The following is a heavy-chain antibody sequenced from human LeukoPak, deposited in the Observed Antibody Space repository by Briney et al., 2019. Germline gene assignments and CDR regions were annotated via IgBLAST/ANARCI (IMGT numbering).Heavy chain of an antibody. V-gene: IGHV4-59*08. Sequence: PSETLSLTCTVSGASISSDYWSWIRQPPGKGLEWIGYIYHCGHNMSNPSLKTRVTISIHTPNTQFSLKQPSCTRGDRPVLYWARHSFQNPFDYWGPGTLVSVSS. CDR2: IYHCGHN. CDR3: ARHSFQNPFDY. J-gene: IGHJ4*02. CDR1: GASISSDY.